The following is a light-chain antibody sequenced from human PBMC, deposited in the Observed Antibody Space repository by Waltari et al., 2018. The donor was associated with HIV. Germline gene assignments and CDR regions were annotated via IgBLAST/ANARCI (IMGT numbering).Light chain of an antibody. CDR3: QSYDSSKGDWV. CDR1: SGSIASNY. V-gene: IGLV6-57*03. Sequence: NFMLTQPPSVSESPGKTVTISCTRSSGSIASNYVQRYQQRPGSAPPTVIYEDNQRPSGGPDRFSGSIDSSSNSASLTIAGLTTEDEADFYCQSYDSSKGDWVFGGGTKLTVL. CDR2: EDN. J-gene: IGLJ3*02.